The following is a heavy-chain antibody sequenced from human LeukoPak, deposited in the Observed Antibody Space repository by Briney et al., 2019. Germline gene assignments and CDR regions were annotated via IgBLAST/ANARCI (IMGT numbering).Heavy chain of an antibody. Sequence: GGSLRLSCAASGFTFSNYAMSWVRQASGKGLEWVSAISASSRTTYYADSVKGRFTISRDNSKNTLYLQMNSLRAEDTAVYYCARVLSSGYADYWGQGTLVTVSS. CDR2: ISASSRTT. J-gene: IGHJ4*02. V-gene: IGHV3-23*01. CDR1: GFTFSNYA. CDR3: ARVLSSGYADY. D-gene: IGHD3-3*01.